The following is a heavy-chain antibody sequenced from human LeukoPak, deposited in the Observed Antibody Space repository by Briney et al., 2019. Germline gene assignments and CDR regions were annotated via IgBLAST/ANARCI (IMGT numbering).Heavy chain of an antibody. V-gene: IGHV4-30-2*01. J-gene: IGHJ1*01. D-gene: IGHD3-22*01. CDR3: ARGPYYYDSSGYYPRYFQH. CDR1: GGSISSGGYS. CDR2: INHSGST. Sequence: SQTLSLTCAVSGGSISSGGYSWSWIRQPPGKGLEWIGEINHSGSTNYNPSLKSRVTISVGTSKNQFSLKLSSVTAADTAVYYCARGPYYYDSSGYYPRYFQHWGQGTLVTVSS.